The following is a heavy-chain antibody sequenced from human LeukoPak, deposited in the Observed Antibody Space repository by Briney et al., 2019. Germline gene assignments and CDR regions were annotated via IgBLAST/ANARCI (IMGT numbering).Heavy chain of an antibody. D-gene: IGHD3/OR15-3a*01. CDR3: ARSHSVWTSFDY. CDR2: IYYSGST. V-gene: IGHV4-59*01. Sequence: PSETLSLTCTVSGGSISSYYWSWIRQPPGKGLEWIGYIYYSGSTNYNPFLKSRVTISVDTSKNQFSLKLSSVTAADTAVYYCARSHSVWTSFDYWGQGTLVTVSS. CDR1: GGSISSYY. J-gene: IGHJ4*02.